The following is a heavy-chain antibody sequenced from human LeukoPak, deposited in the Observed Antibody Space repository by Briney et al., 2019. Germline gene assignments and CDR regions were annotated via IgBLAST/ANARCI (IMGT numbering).Heavy chain of an antibody. V-gene: IGHV4-4*07. D-gene: IGHD3-10*01. J-gene: IGHJ6*03. CDR2: INTSGST. CDR3: AREGSGSYLGYYYYMEV. CDR1: GGFISSYY. Sequence: SETLSLTCTVSGGFISSYYYSWIRQPAGKGLEWIGRINTSGSTNYNPSLKSRVTISADKSKKQFSLRLTSVTAADTAVYYCAREGSGSYLGYYYYMEVWGTGTTVTVSS.